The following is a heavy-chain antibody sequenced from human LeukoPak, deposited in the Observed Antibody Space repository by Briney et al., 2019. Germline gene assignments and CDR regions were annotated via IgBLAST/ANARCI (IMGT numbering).Heavy chain of an antibody. CDR2: IYYSGST. V-gene: IGHV4-30-4*01. Sequence: PSETLSLTCPVSGGSISSGDYYGTWIRQPPGKGLEWIGYIYYSGSTYYNPSLKSRVTISVDTSKNQCSLKLGSVTAADTAVYYGARSMVRGVLNWFDPWGQGTLVTVSS. D-gene: IGHD3-10*01. J-gene: IGHJ5*02. CDR3: ARSMVRGVLNWFDP. CDR1: GGSISSGDYY.